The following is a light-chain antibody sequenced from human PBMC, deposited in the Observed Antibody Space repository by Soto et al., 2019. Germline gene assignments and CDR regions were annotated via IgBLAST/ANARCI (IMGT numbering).Light chain of an antibody. CDR1: QSVSSN. V-gene: IGKV3-15*01. J-gene: IGKJ5*01. CDR3: QQFDDSVT. Sequence: EIVMTQSPATLSVSPGERATLSCRASQSVSSNLAWYQQKPGQAPRLLIYGASTRATGIPARFSGSGSGTEFTLTISSLQSEDFAVYYCQQFDDSVTFGQGTRLEI. CDR2: GAS.